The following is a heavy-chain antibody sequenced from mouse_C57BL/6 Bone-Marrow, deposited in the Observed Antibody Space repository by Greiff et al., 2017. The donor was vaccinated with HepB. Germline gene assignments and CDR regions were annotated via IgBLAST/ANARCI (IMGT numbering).Heavy chain of an antibody. D-gene: IGHD2-5*01. CDR1: GYTFTSYW. Sequence: QVQLQQSGTELVKPGASVKLPCTASGYTFTSYWMHWVNQRPGQGLEWIGNINPSNGGTNYNEKFKSKATLTVDKSSSTAYMQLSSLTSEASAVYCGAVYSNYVDFDVWGTGTTVTVSS. V-gene: IGHV1-53*01. CDR3: AVYSNYVDFDV. CDR2: INPSNGGT. J-gene: IGHJ1*03.